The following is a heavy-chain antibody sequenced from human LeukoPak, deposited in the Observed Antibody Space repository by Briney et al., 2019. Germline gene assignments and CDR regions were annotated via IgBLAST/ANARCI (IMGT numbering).Heavy chain of an antibody. D-gene: IGHD2-2*01. CDR2: IKSKTDGGIT. J-gene: IGHJ4*02. Sequence: GGSLRLSCAASGFTFSNAWMSWVRQAPGKGLEWVGRIKSKTDGGITDYAAPVKGRFTISRDDSKNTLYLQMNSLKTEDTAVYYCTTDPDIVVVPAASDYWGQGTLVTVSS. V-gene: IGHV3-15*01. CDR1: GFTFSNAW. CDR3: TTDPDIVVVPAASDY.